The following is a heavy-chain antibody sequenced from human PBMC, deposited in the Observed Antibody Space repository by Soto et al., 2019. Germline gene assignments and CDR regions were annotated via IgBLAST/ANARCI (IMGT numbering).Heavy chain of an antibody. CDR3: ARDPNESYYFDY. CDR2: IRPSGGRT. Sequence: QVHLVQSGAEVKKPGASVKVSCKASGYTFTNYYIHWVRQAPGQGPEWLGIIRPSGGRTEYAQRFQGRVTMTRDTSTSTVYMELTSLTSEDTAVYYCARDPNESYYFDYWGQGTLVTVSS. CDR1: GYTFTNYY. D-gene: IGHD5-18*01. V-gene: IGHV1-46*01. J-gene: IGHJ4*02.